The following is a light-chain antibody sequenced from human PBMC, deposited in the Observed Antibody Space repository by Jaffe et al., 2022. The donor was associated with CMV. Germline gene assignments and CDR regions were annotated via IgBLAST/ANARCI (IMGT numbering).Light chain of an antibody. CDR1: SSNIGKNY. V-gene: IGLV1-51*02. CDR2: ENN. J-gene: IGLJ3*02. Sequence: QSVLTQPPSVSAAPGQKVTISCAGSSSNIGKNYVSWYQQLPGTAPKLLIYENNKRPSGIPDRFTGSKSGTSATLGITGLQTGDEADYYCGTWDSSLSAELFGGGTKLTVL. CDR3: GTWDSSLSAEL.